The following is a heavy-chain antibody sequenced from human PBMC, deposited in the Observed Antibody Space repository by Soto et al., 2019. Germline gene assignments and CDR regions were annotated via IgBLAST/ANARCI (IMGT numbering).Heavy chain of an antibody. CDR1: GYTFTGYY. V-gene: IGHV1-2*02. J-gene: IGHJ6*02. CDR3: ARDPIGYCSSTSCHQPNYYYYYGMDV. Sequence: QVQLVQSGAEVKKPGASVKVSCKASGYTFTGYYMHWVRQAPGQGLEWMGWINPNSGGTNYAQKFQGRVTMTRDTSISTAYMELSRLRSDDTTVYYCARDPIGYCSSTSCHQPNYYYYYGMDVWGQGTTVTVSS. D-gene: IGHD2-2*01. CDR2: INPNSGGT.